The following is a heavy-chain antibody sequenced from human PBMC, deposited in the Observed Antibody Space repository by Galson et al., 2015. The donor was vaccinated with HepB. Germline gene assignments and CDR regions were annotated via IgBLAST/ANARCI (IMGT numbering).Heavy chain of an antibody. D-gene: IGHD4-17*01. CDR2: ISGNGIST. V-gene: IGHV3-23*01. CDR1: GFTFKNYA. Sequence: SLRLSCAVSGFTFKNYAMTWVRQAPGKGLEWVSSISGNGISTYYADSVKGRFTISRDNSKNTLYLQMNSLTAEDTATYYRASHYSDYPGTIYFDYWGQGTLVTVS. CDR3: ASHYSDYPGTIYFDY. J-gene: IGHJ4*02.